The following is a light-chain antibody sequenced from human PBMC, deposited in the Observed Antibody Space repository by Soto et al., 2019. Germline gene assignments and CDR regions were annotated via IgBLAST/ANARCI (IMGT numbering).Light chain of an antibody. J-gene: IGLJ2*01. CDR2: STN. V-gene: IGLV8-61*01. CDR3: VLYMGSGIQ. CDR1: SGSVSTSYY. Sequence: QTVVTQEPSFSVSPGGTVTLTCGLSSGSVSTSYYPSWYQQTPGQAPRTLIYSTNTRSSGVPDRFSGSILGNKAALTITGAQADDESDYSCVLYMGSGIQFGGGTKLTVL.